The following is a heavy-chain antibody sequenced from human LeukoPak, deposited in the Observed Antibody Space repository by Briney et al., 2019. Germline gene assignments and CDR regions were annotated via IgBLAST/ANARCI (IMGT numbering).Heavy chain of an antibody. CDR3: ARDFEPADTPYVYYYMDV. V-gene: IGHV1-18*01. CDR2: INPFHGNT. CDR1: GYTFTSYP. Sequence: ASVKVSCKASGYTFTSYPINWVRQAPGQGLEWMGWINPFHGNTNYAQNLQGRVTMTTDTSTSTAYMELRSLRSDDTAVYYCARDFEPADTPYVYYYMDVWGEGTTVTVSS. D-gene: IGHD1-14*01. J-gene: IGHJ6*03.